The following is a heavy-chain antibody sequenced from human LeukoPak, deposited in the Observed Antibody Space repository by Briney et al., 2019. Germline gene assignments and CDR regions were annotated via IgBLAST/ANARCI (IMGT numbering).Heavy chain of an antibody. J-gene: IGHJ4*02. CDR3: ASLRERSYYARGFDC. CDR1: GGSISSSSYY. CDR2: IYYSGST. V-gene: IGHV4-39*01. D-gene: IGHD1-26*01. Sequence: PSETLSLTCTVSGGSISSSSYYWGWIRQPPGKGLEWIGGIYYSGSTYYNPSLKSRVTISVDTSKNQFSLKLSSVTAADTAVYYCASLRERSYYARGFDCWGQGTLVTVSS.